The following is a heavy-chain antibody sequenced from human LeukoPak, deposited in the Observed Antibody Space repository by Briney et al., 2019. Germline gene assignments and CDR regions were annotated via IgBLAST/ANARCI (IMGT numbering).Heavy chain of an antibody. Sequence: QPGGSLRLSCAASGFTFNNFWVTWVRQTPGKGLEWVATINQDGSEKYSVDSVKGRFTISRDNAKNSLYLQMDSLRAEDTAVYYCARAGYTYNTLYYWGQGTLVTVSS. CDR1: GFTFNNFW. CDR3: ARAGYTYNTLYY. V-gene: IGHV3-7*01. CDR2: INQDGSEK. D-gene: IGHD3-3*01. J-gene: IGHJ4*02.